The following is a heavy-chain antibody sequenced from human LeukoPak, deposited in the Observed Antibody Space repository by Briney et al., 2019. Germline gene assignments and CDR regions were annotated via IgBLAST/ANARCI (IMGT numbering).Heavy chain of an antibody. CDR1: GFTFSSYA. CDR3: AKDQNGPKKGELLGSAAFDY. CDR2: ISGSGGST. J-gene: IGHJ4*02. V-gene: IGHV3-23*01. Sequence: GGSLRLSCAASGFTFSSYAMSWVRQAPGKGLEWVSAISGSGGSTYYADSVKGRFTISRDNSKNTLYLQMNSLRAEDTAVYYCAKDQNGPKKGELLGSAAFDYWGQGTLVTVSS. D-gene: IGHD1-26*01.